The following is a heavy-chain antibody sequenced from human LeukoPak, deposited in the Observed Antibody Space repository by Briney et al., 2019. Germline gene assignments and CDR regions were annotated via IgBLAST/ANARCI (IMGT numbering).Heavy chain of an antibody. CDR1: GFTFSSYA. D-gene: IGHD4/OR15-4a*01. V-gene: IGHV3-23*01. CDR3: AKEVLADWYLDL. CDR2: ISGGGGST. J-gene: IGHJ2*01. Sequence: GGSLRLSCVASGFTFSSYAMSWVRQAPGKGLEWVSAISGGGGSTYYADSVKGRFTISRDNSENTLYLQMSSLRAEDTAVYYCAKEVLADWYLDLWGRGTLVTVSS.